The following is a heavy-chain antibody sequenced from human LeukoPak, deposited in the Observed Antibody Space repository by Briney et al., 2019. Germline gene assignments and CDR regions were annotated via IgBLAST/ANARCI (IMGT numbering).Heavy chain of an antibody. J-gene: IGHJ4*02. V-gene: IGHV4-59*01. D-gene: IGHD3-10*01. CDR2: IYYSGST. CDR1: GGSISSYY. CDR3: ARTRYYYNSRSYGAPYYFDY. Sequence: SETLSLTCTVSGGSISSYYWSWLRQPPGKGLEWIGYIYYSGSTNYNPSLKSRVTISVETSKNEFSLKLRSVTAADTAVYYCARTRYYYNSRSYGAPYYFDYWGQGTLVTVSS.